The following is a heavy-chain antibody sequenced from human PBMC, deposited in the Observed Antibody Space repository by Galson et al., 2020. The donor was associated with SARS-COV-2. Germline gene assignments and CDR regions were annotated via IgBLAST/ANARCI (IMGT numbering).Heavy chain of an antibody. V-gene: IGHV4-31*03. CDR3: ARVITGTTFFQCFDP. J-gene: IGHJ5*02. CDR1: GGSISSGGYY. Sequence: SETLSLTCTVSGGSISSGGYYWSWIRQHPGKGLEWIGYIYYSGSTYYNPSLKSRVTISVDTSKNQFSLKLSSVTAADTAVYYCARVITGTTFFQCFDPWGQGTLVTVSS. CDR2: IYYSGST. D-gene: IGHD1-7*01.